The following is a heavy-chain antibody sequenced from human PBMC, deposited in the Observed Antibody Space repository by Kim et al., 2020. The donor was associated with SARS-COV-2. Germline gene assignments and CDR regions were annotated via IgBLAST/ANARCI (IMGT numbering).Heavy chain of an antibody. CDR3: ARERVAAAGRVFDY. CDR1: GDSVSRNSAV. CDR2: TYYRSKWSN. D-gene: IGHD6-13*01. Sequence: SQTLSLTCAIPGDSVSRNSAVWNWIRQSPSRGLEWLGRTYYRSKWSNDYAVSVKRRITIDPDTSKNQFSLQLKSVTPEDTAVYYCARERVAAAGRVFDYWGQGTLVTVSS. J-gene: IGHJ4*02. V-gene: IGHV6-1*01.